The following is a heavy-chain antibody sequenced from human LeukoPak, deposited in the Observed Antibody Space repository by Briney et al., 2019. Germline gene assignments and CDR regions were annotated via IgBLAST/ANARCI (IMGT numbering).Heavy chain of an antibody. V-gene: IGHV4-34*01. D-gene: IGHD2-2*01. CDR3: ARHIAVGFGMDV. J-gene: IGHJ6*02. CDR1: GGSFSGYD. Sequence: PSETLTLTCAVYGGSFSGYDGSWFRQPPGKGLEWIGQIHHSGTTTYHPSLESRVTISVDTSKNQFSLKLSSVTAEDTAVSYCARHIAVGFGMDVWGQGTTVTVSS. CDR2: IHHSGTT.